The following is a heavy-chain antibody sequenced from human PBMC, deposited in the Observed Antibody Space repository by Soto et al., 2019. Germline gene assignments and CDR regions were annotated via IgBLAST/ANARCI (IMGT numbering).Heavy chain of an antibody. J-gene: IGHJ6*02. CDR3: ARRGRDGYVDV. Sequence: QVQLVQSGAEVKKPGSSVKVSCKASGGTFSSYTISWVRQAPGQGLEWMGRIIPILGIANYAQKFQGRVTITADKYTSTAYMELSRLRSEDTAVYYFARRGRDGYVDVWGPGTTVTVSS. CDR2: IIPILGIA. V-gene: IGHV1-69*02. CDR1: GGTFSSYT. D-gene: IGHD5-12*01.